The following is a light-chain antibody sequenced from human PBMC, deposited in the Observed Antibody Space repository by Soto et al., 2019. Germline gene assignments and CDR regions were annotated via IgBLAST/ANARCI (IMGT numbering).Light chain of an antibody. Sequence: EIVLTQSPATLSLSPGERATLSCRASQSVGSYFAWNQQKPGQAPRLLIYDASIRATGIPARFSGSGPGTNFTPTISSLEPDDFAVYYCQQRGNLSVTFGQGTREDIK. CDR1: QSVGSY. J-gene: IGKJ1*01. CDR2: DAS. CDR3: QQRGNLSVT. V-gene: IGKV3-11*01.